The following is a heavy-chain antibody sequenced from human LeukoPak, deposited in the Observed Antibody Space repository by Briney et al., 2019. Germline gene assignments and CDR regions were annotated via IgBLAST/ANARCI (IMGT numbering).Heavy chain of an antibody. CDR1: GFTFSSYA. CDR3: ATNGYNYLFARYYFDY. D-gene: IGHD5-24*01. J-gene: IGHJ4*02. CDR2: VSGGGGTT. V-gene: IGHV3-23*01. Sequence: GGSLRLSCAASGFTFSSYAMSWVRQAPGKGLEWVSTVSGGGGTTYYADSVKGRFTISRDNSKNTLYLQMNSLRAEDTAVYYCATNGYNYLFARYYFDYWGQGTLVTVSS.